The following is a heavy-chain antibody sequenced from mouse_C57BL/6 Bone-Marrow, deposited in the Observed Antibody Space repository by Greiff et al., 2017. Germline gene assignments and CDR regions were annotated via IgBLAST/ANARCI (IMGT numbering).Heavy chain of an antibody. CDR1: GYTFTSYG. D-gene: IGHD1-1*01. CDR2: IYPRGGNT. J-gene: IGHJ1*03. Sequence: VQLQQSGAELARPGASVKLSCKASGYTFTSYGISWVKQRTGQGLEWIGEIYPRGGNTYYNEKFKGKAIMTADKSSNTAFMELRSLTSEDSTVYFCARPYYYGSWYFDVWGTGTTVTFSS. V-gene: IGHV1-81*01. CDR3: ARPYYYGSWYFDV.